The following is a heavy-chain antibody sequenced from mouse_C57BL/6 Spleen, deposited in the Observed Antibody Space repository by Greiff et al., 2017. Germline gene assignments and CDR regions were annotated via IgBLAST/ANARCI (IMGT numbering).Heavy chain of an antibody. Sequence: QVQLQQPGAELVKPGASVKLSCKASGYTFTSYWMHWVKQRPGQGLEWIGMIHPNSGSTNYNEKFKSKATLTVDKSSSTAYMQLSSLTSEDSAVYYCARRSDYYGYDHWGQGTTLTVSS. CDR1: GYTFTSYW. D-gene: IGHD1-1*01. CDR3: ARRSDYYGYDH. CDR2: IHPNSGST. J-gene: IGHJ2*01. V-gene: IGHV1-64*01.